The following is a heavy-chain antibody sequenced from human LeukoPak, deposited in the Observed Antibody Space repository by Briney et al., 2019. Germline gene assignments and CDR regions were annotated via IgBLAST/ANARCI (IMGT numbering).Heavy chain of an antibody. CDR2: INQDGSER. J-gene: IGHJ4*02. Sequence: GGSLRLSCAASGFTFNSYWMNWVRQAPGKGLEWVATINQDGSERYYVDSVKGRFTISRDNAKNSLYLQMNSLRAEDTALYYCATSKGFDYWGQGTLATVSS. CDR3: ATSKGFDY. V-gene: IGHV3-7*01. CDR1: GFTFNSYW.